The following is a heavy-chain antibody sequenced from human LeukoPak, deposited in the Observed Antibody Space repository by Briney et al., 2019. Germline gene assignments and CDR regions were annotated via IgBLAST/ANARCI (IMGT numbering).Heavy chain of an antibody. CDR2: INPNSGGT. Sequence: ASVKVSCKASGYTFTSYYMHWVRQAPGQGLEWMGWINPNSGGTNYAQKFQGRVTMTRDTSISTAYMELSRLRSDDTAVYYCAREPAVDYYDSSGYCPANDYWGQGTLVTVSS. J-gene: IGHJ4*02. V-gene: IGHV1-2*02. CDR3: AREPAVDYYDSSGYCPANDY. CDR1: GYTFTSYY. D-gene: IGHD3-22*01.